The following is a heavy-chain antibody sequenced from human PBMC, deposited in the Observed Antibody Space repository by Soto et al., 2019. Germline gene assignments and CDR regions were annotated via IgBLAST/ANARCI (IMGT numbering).Heavy chain of an antibody. J-gene: IGHJ2*01. CDR2: MNPNSGNT. CDR1: GYTFTSYD. V-gene: IGHV1-8*01. CDR3: ARNADRRYWYFDL. Sequence: QVQLVQSGAEVKKPGASVKVSCKASGYTFTSYDINWVRQATGQGLEWMGWMNPNSGNTGYAQKFPGRVTRTRNTAIRTDYMELSSLRSEDTAVYYCARNADRRYWYFDLWGRGTLVTVSS.